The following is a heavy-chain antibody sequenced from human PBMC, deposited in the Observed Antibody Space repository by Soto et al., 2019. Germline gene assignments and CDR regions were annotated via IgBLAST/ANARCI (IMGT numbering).Heavy chain of an antibody. Sequence: SETLSLTCAVSGGSISSGGYYWGWIRQPPGKGLEWIGSIYYSGSTYYNPSLKSRVTISVDTSKNQFSLKLSSVTAADTAVYYCARHQSHSSSYVDPWGQGTLVTVSS. CDR3: ARHQSHSSSYVDP. D-gene: IGHD6-13*01. V-gene: IGHV4-39*01. CDR1: GGSISSGGYY. CDR2: IYYSGST. J-gene: IGHJ5*02.